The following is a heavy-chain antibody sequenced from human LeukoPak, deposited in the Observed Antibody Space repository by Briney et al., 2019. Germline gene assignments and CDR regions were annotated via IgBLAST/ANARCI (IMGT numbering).Heavy chain of an antibody. CDR2: IYHSGST. Sequence: PSETLSLTCTVPGGSISSSNWWSWVRQPPGKGLEWIGEIYHSGSTNYNPSLKSRVTISVDKSKNQFSLKLSSVTAADTAVYYCARDFTDDSSGYYFSPWYAFDIWGQGTMVTASS. V-gene: IGHV4-4*02. CDR3: ARDFTDDSSGYYFSPWYAFDI. D-gene: IGHD3-22*01. CDR1: GGSISSSNW. J-gene: IGHJ3*02.